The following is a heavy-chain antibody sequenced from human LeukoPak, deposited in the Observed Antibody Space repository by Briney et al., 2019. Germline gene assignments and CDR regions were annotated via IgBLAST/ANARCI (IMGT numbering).Heavy chain of an antibody. Sequence: PGRSLRLSCAASGFTFSSYGMHWVRQAPGKGLEWVAVIWYDGSNKYYADSVKGRFTISRDNAKNSLSLQTNSLRAEDTAVYYCARLKAYSSSPDGVDVWGQGTTVTVSS. CDR3: ARLKAYSSSPDGVDV. J-gene: IGHJ6*02. CDR2: IWYDGSNK. CDR1: GFTFSSYG. D-gene: IGHD6-6*01. V-gene: IGHV3-33*01.